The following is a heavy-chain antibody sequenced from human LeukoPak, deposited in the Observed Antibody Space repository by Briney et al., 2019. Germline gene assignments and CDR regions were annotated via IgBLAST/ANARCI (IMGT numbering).Heavy chain of an antibody. CDR3: ARGYDSSGYYLGDAFDI. Sequence: PSETLSLTCAVYGGSFSGYYWSWIRQPPGKGLEWIGYIYHSGSTYYNPSLKSRVTISVDRSKNQFSLKLSSVTAADTAVYYCARGYDSSGYYLGDAFDIWGQGTMVTVSS. CDR2: IYHSGST. J-gene: IGHJ3*02. D-gene: IGHD3-22*01. CDR1: GGSFSGYY. V-gene: IGHV4-34*01.